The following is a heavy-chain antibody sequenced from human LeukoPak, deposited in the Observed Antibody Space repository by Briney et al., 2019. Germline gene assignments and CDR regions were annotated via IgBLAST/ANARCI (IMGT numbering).Heavy chain of an antibody. CDR1: GYTFTSYD. D-gene: IGHD6-13*01. V-gene: IGHV1-8*03. Sequence: ASVKVSCXASGYTFTSYDINWVRQATGQGLEWMGWMNPSSGNTGYTQKFQGRVTITRNTSISTAYMELSSLRSEDTAVYYCARKQQRIEGFDPWGQGTLVTVSS. J-gene: IGHJ5*02. CDR3: ARKQQRIEGFDP. CDR2: MNPSSGNT.